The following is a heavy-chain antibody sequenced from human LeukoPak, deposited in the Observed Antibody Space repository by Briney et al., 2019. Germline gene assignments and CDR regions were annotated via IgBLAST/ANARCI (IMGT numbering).Heavy chain of an antibody. D-gene: IGHD6-13*01. CDR2: IYYSGNT. J-gene: IGHJ5*02. Sequence: SETLTLTCTVSGGTISSYSWGWIRQPPGKGLEWIGLIYYSGNTNYNPSLKSRVSISVDTSKNQFSLKLSSVTAADTAVYYCASSGYTSSWYLDWFDPWGQGTLVTVSS. CDR3: ASSGYTSSWYLDWFDP. V-gene: IGHV4-59*08. CDR1: GGTISSYS.